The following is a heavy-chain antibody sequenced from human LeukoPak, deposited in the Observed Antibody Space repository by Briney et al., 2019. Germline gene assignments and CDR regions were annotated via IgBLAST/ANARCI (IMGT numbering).Heavy chain of an antibody. CDR1: GFTFNYYA. V-gene: IGHV3-23*01. CDR2: ISDNEGRT. CDR3: ARDRTSRLDGVGV. D-gene: IGHD1-1*01. Sequence: GGSLRLSCAASGFTFNYYAMSWVRQAPGKGLEWVSGISDNEGRTYYTDSVKGRFTISRDNSKNTVYLQMNNLRAEDTALYYCARDRTSRLDGVGVWGQGALVTVSS. J-gene: IGHJ4*02.